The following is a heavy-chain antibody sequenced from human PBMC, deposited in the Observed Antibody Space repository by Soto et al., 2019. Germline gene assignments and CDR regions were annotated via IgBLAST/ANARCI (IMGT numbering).Heavy chain of an antibody. CDR3: ARGYYGMDV. J-gene: IGHJ6*02. CDR1: GFTFDTYW. Sequence: GGSLRLSCAASGFTFDTYWMNWVRQAPGKGPEWLSGINSDGTISSYADSVKGRFTISRDNAKNSLYLQMNSLRAEDTAVYYCARGYYGMDVWGQGTTVTVSS. V-gene: IGHV3-74*01. CDR2: INSDGTIS.